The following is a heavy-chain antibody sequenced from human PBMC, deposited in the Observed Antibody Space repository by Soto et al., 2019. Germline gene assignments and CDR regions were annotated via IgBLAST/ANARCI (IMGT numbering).Heavy chain of an antibody. V-gene: IGHV3-9*01. CDR1: GLNFDDFA. Sequence: EVQLVESGGRLVQPGRSLRLSCVGTGLNFDDFAMHWVRQAPGKGLEWVSGITWNSRVLAYADSVKGRFTISRDNARNSLYLQMDSLRDEDSALYYCAKGRYDFWSPYYFDSWGQGTLVTVSS. CDR2: ITWNSRVL. D-gene: IGHD3-3*01. CDR3: AKGRYDFWSPYYFDS. J-gene: IGHJ4*02.